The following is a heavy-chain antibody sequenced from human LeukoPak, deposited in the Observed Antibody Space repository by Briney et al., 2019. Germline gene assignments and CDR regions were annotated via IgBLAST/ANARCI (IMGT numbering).Heavy chain of an antibody. D-gene: IGHD1-26*01. J-gene: IGHJ3*02. CDR3: ARVGGSYYAFDI. Sequence: SQTLPLTCTVSGGSISSGGYYWSWIRQPPGKGLEWIGYIYHSGSTYYNPSLKSRVTISVDRSKNQFSLKLSSVTAADTAVYYCARVGGSYYAFDIWGQGTMVTVSS. CDR2: IYHSGST. CDR1: GGSISSGGYY. V-gene: IGHV4-30-2*01.